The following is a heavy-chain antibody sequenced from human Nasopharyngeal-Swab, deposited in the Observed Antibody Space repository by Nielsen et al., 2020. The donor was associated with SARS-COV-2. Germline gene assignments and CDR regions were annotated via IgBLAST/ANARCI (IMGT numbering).Heavy chain of an antibody. CDR2: INNRGDDT. Sequence: GGSLRLSCAASGFIFSNYAMSWVRQAPGKGLEWVSTINNRGDDTHYVDSVKGRFTISRDNAKNSLYLQMNSLRAEDTAVYYCASGGSGYWVYYFDYWGQGTLVTVSS. J-gene: IGHJ4*02. V-gene: IGHV3-21*01. CDR3: ASGGSGYWVYYFDY. CDR1: GFIFSNYA. D-gene: IGHD3-3*01.